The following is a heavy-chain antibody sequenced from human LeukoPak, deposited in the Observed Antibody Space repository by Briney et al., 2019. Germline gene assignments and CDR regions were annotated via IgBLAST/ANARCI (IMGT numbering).Heavy chain of an antibody. Sequence: PSETLSLTCTVSGGSISSYYWSWIRQPPGKGLEWTGYIYYSGSTNYNPSLKSRVTISVDTSKNQFSLKLSSVTAADTAVYYCARDLYYDSSGYYYDWFDPWGQGTLVTVSS. D-gene: IGHD3-22*01. CDR3: ARDLYYDSSGYYYDWFDP. CDR1: GGSISSYY. J-gene: IGHJ5*02. V-gene: IGHV4-59*01. CDR2: IYYSGST.